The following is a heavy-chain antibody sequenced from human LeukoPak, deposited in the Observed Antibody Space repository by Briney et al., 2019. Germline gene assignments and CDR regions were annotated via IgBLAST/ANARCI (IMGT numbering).Heavy chain of an antibody. V-gene: IGHV3-30-3*01. Sequence: GRSLRLSCAASGFTFSSYAMHWVRQAPGKGLEWVAVISYDGSNKYYADSVKGRFTISRDNSKNTLYLQMNSLRAEDTAVYYCARVGIDSSSWYSDYWGQGTLVTVSS. J-gene: IGHJ4*02. CDR1: GFTFSSYA. CDR2: ISYDGSNK. CDR3: ARVGIDSSSWYSDY. D-gene: IGHD6-13*01.